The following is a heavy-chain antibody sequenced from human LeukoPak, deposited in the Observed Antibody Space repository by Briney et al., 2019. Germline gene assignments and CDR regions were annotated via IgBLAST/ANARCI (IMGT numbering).Heavy chain of an antibody. CDR3: ALTIRGVPFDAFDI. V-gene: IGHV4-30-4*08. CDR2: IYYSGST. D-gene: IGHD3-10*01. Sequence: PSQTLSLTCTVSGGSISSGDYYWSWIRQPPGKGLEWIGYIYYSGSTYYNPSLKSRVTISVDTSKNQFSLRLRSVTAAATAVYYCALTIRGVPFDAFDIWGQGTMVTVSS. J-gene: IGHJ3*02. CDR1: GGSISSGDYY.